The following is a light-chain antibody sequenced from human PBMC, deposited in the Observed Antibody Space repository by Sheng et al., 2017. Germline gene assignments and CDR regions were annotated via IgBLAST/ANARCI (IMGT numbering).Light chain of an antibody. CDR2: GVS. CDR3: QHYNNWPLT. J-gene: IGKJ4*01. CDR1: QSVSSN. Sequence: EIVVTQSPGTLSLSPGERGTLSCRTSQSVSSNLAWYQQKPGQAPRLLIYGVSTRATGVPARFSGSGSGTEFTLTISSLQSEDFAVYYCQHYNNWPLTFGGGTKVEIK. V-gene: IGKV3-15*01.